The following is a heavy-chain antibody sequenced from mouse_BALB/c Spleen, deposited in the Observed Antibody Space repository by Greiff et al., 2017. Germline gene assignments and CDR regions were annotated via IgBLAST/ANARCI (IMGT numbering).Heavy chain of an antibody. D-gene: IGHD1-1*01. V-gene: IGHV14-3*02. CDR2: IDPANGNT. CDR3: AREDYGRGYAMDY. Sequence: SGAELVKPGASVKLSCTASGFNIKDTYMHWVKQRPEQGLEWIGRIDPANGNTKYDPKFQGKATITADTSSNTAYLQLSSLTSEDTAVYYSAREDYGRGYAMDYWGQGTSVTVSS. CDR1: GFNIKDTY. J-gene: IGHJ4*01.